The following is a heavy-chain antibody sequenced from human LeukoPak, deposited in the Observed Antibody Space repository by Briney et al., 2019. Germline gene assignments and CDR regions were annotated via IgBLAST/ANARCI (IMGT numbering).Heavy chain of an antibody. J-gene: IGHJ5*02. CDR2: ISSNGGST. V-gene: IGHV3-64*01. CDR1: GFTFSSYA. Sequence: GGSLRLSCAASGFTFSSYAMHWVRQAPGKGLEYVSAISSNGGSTYYANSVKGRFTISRDNSKNTLYLQMGSLRAEDTAVYYCARRWGWYEGQLWFDPWGQETLVTVSS. CDR3: ARRWGWYEGQLWFDP. D-gene: IGHD6-19*01.